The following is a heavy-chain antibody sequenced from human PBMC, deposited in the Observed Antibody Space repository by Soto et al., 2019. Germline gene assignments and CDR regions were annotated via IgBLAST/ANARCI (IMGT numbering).Heavy chain of an antibody. V-gene: IGHV4-61*05. CDR1: GGSISSSSYY. CDR2: FYYSGST. CDR3: ASMDLRDPSP. J-gene: IGHJ4*02. Sequence: SETLSLTCTVSGGSISSSSYYWGWIRQPPGKGLEWIGYFYYSGSTNYNPSLKSRVTISVDTSKNQFSLKLSSVTAADTAVYYCASMDLRDPSPWGQGTLVTVSS. D-gene: IGHD2-2*03.